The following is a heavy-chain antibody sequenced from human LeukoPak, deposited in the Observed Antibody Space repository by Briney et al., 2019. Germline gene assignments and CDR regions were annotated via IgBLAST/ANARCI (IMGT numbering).Heavy chain of an antibody. CDR2: IFYSGTT. V-gene: IGHV4-59*08. J-gene: IGHJ4*02. CDR1: GGSISSYY. Sequence: SETLSLTCTVSGGSISSYYWSWIRQPPGKGLEWIGFIFYSGTTNYNPSLKSRVTISVDTSKNQFSLKVISVTAADTAVYYCARKGYTIGYDYWGQGTLVTVSS. CDR3: ARKGYTIGYDY. D-gene: IGHD1-1*01.